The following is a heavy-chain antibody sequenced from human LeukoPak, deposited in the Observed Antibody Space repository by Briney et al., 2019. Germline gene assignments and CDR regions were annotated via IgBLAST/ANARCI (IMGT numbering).Heavy chain of an antibody. CDR1: GYTFTIYA. CDR3: ARVSSSLANDY. Sequence: ASVKVSCKASGYTFTIYAMNWVRQAPGQGLEWMGWINTNTGNPTYAQGFTGRFVFSLDTSVSTAYLQINSLRADDTAVYYCARVSSSLANDYWGQGTLVTVSS. V-gene: IGHV7-4-1*02. D-gene: IGHD6-6*01. CDR2: INTNTGNP. J-gene: IGHJ4*02.